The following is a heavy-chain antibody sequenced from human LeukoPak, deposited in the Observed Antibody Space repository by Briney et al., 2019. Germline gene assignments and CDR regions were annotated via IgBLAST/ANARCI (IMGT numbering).Heavy chain of an antibody. Sequence: SGTLSLTCAVSGGSISSSCWWSWVRQLPGKGLEWIGEIYHSGSTNYNPSLNNRVTISVDKSKNQFSLRLNSVTAADTAVYFCARKRYSSTWYVEGWFDPWGQGTLVTVSS. D-gene: IGHD6-13*01. CDR2: IYHSGST. J-gene: IGHJ5*02. CDR1: GGSISSSCW. V-gene: IGHV4-4*02. CDR3: ARKRYSSTWYVEGWFDP.